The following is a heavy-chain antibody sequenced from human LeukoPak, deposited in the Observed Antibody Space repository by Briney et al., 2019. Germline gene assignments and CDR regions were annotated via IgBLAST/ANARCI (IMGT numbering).Heavy chain of an antibody. CDR2: ITTSSTYI. D-gene: IGHD6-19*01. J-gene: IGHJ4*02. CDR1: GITLSNAW. CDR3: ARGKYSSGWFDY. Sequence: GGPLRLSCEASGITLSNAWMSWVRQAPGKGLEWVSSITTSSTYISYADSVKGRFTISRDNAKNSLYLQMNSLRAEDTAVYYCARGKYSSGWFDYWGQGTLVTVSS. V-gene: IGHV3-21*01.